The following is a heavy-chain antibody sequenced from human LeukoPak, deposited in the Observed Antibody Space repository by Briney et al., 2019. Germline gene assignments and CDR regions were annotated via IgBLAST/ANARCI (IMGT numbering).Heavy chain of an antibody. D-gene: IGHD3-10*01. Sequence: GGSLRLSCAASGFTFSSYSMNWVRQAPGKGLEWVSSISSSSSYIYYADSVKGRFTISRDNAKNSLYLQMNSLRAEDTAVYYCARGTCYYGSGSSINFDYWGQGTLVTVSS. CDR1: GFTFSSYS. CDR2: ISSSSSYI. V-gene: IGHV3-21*01. CDR3: ARGTCYYGSGSSINFDY. J-gene: IGHJ4*02.